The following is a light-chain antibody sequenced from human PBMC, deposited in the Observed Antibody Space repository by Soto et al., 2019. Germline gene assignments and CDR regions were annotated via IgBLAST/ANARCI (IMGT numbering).Light chain of an antibody. CDR2: DAS. V-gene: IGKV3-15*01. CDR1: QRVSRN. Sequence: EIVMTQSPATLSVSPGERATLSCRASQRVSRNLAWYQQKPSQAPRLLIYDASTRATGIPDRFSGSGSETEFTLTISSLQSEDYAIYYCQQYNNWPPWTFGQGTKVDIK. CDR3: QQYNNWPPWT. J-gene: IGKJ1*01.